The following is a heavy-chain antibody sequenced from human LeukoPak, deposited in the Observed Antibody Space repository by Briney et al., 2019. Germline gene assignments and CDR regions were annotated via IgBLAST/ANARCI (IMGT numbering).Heavy chain of an antibody. V-gene: IGHV4-34*01. CDR2: INHSGST. Sequence: PSETLSLTCAVYGGSFSGYYWSWIRQPPGKGLEWIGEINHSGSTNYNPSLQSRVTISVDTSKNQFSLKLSSVTAADTAVYYCARTSRRYCSGGSCYRSYYYYGMDVWGQGTTVTVSS. D-gene: IGHD2-15*01. J-gene: IGHJ6*02. CDR1: GGSFSGYY. CDR3: ARTSRRYCSGGSCYRSYYYYGMDV.